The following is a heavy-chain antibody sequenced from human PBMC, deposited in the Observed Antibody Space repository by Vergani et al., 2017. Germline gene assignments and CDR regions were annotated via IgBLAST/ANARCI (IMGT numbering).Heavy chain of an antibody. Sequence: QVQLQESGPGLVKPSETLSLTCTVPGGSISSYYWSWIREPAGKGLEWMGRIYTSGRTNYNPSLKSRVTMSVDTSKNQFSLKLSSVTAADTAVYYCARSTSRVDFYFDYWGQGTLVTVSS. J-gene: IGHJ4*02. V-gene: IGHV4-4*07. CDR3: ARSTSRVDFYFDY. D-gene: IGHD2-2*01. CDR2: IYTSGRT. CDR1: GGSISSYY.